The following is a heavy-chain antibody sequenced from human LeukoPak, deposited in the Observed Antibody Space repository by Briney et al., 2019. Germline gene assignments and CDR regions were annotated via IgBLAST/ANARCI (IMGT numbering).Heavy chain of an antibody. V-gene: IGHV3-21*01. Sequence: PGGSLRLSCAASGFTFSSYSMNWVRQAPGKGLEWVSSISSSSSYIYYADSVKGRFTISRDNAKNSLYLQMNSLRAEDTAVYYCARDIRPVRGYPIIAVAGSPDYWGQGTLVTVSS. J-gene: IGHJ4*02. CDR3: ARDIRPVRGYPIIAVAGSPDY. D-gene: IGHD6-19*01. CDR1: GFTFSSYS. CDR2: ISSSSSYI.